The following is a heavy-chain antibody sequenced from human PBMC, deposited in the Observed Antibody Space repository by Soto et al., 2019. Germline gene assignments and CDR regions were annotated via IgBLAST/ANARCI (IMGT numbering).Heavy chain of an antibody. D-gene: IGHD3-22*01. V-gene: IGHV3-30-3*02. J-gene: IGHJ4*02. CDR3: AKSFSSGYIFDY. CDR1: GFTFSSYA. Sequence: GGSLRLSCAASGFTFSSYAMHWVRQAPGKGLEWVAVISYDGSNKYYADSVKGRFTISRDNSKNTLYLQMNSLRAEDTAVYYCAKSFSSGYIFDYWGQGTLVTVSS. CDR2: ISYDGSNK.